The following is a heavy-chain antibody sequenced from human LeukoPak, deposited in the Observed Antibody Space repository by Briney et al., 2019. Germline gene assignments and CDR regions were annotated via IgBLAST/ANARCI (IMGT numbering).Heavy chain of an antibody. V-gene: IGHV4-59*01. D-gene: IGHD6-19*01. CDR3: ARSYIAVAGGFDY. CDR2: IYYSGST. Sequence: SETLSLTCTDSGGSISSYYWSWIRQPPGKGLEWIGYIYYSGSTNYNPSLKSRVTISVDTSKNQFSLKLSSVTAADTAVCYCARSYIAVAGGFDYWGQGTLVTVSS. J-gene: IGHJ4*02. CDR1: GGSISSYY.